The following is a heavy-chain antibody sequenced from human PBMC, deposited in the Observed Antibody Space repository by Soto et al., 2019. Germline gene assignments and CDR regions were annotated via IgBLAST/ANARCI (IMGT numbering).Heavy chain of an antibody. Sequence: EVQLLESGGGLVQPGGSLRLSCAASGFTFTNYAMTWVRQAPGKGLEWVSISSGSGSGGSTNYADSVKGRFTISRDNSKHTLYLQMNSLRVEDTAVYYCAKDRDDYRLYVFDYWGQGTLVTVSS. D-gene: IGHD4-4*01. CDR2: SSGSGSGGST. CDR3: AKDRDDYRLYVFDY. CDR1: GFTFTNYA. V-gene: IGHV3-23*01. J-gene: IGHJ4*02.